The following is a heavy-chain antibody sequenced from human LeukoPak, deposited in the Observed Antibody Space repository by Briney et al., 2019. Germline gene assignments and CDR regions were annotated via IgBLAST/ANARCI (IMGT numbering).Heavy chain of an antibody. CDR3: ATEKDLLLDS. Sequence: ASVKVSCKVSGYTLTELSTHWVRQAPGQGLEWMGGFDPGDDETIYAQKFQGRVTMTEDTSTDTAYLELSSLRSEDTAVYFCATEKDLLLDSWGQGTPVTVSS. CDR2: FDPGDDET. J-gene: IGHJ5*01. CDR1: GYTLTELS. V-gene: IGHV1-24*01. D-gene: IGHD1-26*01.